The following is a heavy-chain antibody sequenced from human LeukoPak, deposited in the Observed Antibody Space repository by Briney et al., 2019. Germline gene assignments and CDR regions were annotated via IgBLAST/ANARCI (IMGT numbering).Heavy chain of an antibody. CDR3: GSTITIFGVVLKDAFDM. D-gene: IGHD3-3*01. J-gene: IGHJ3*02. CDR2: IYPGDSDT. CDR1: GYSFTSYW. Sequence: GESLKISCKGSGYSFTSYWIGWVRQMPGKGVEGEGIIYPGDSDTRYSPSLQGQVTISADNSLSTAYQQESSLQTSDTAMFHCGSTITIFGVVLKDAFDMWGQGTMVTVSS. V-gene: IGHV5-51*01.